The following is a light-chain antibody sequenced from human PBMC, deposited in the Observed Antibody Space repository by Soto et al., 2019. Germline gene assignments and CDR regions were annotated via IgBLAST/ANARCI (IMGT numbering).Light chain of an antibody. CDR1: QSMSMY. CDR2: LAS. J-gene: IGKJ1*01. Sequence: DIQLTQSPSSLSASVGDRVTITCRASQSMSMYLNWYQVKPGKAPKFLIYLASTLQIGVPSRFSGSGSGTDFNLTITSLQPEDFATYYCQQSYLTPWTFGQGTKVEVK. V-gene: IGKV1-39*01. CDR3: QQSYLTPWT.